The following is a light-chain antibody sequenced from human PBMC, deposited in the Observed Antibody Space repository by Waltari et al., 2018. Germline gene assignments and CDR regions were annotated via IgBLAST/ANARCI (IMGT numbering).Light chain of an antibody. J-gene: IGLJ1*01. V-gene: IGLV2-23*02. Sequence: QSGLAQPASASGSPGQSITITCTGTSSDVGNYNLVSWYQQRPGKAPRLLIYGVTKRAPGTADLVSASQSGNTASLSISGLQAQEDEADYYCCSYVGLGTYVFGTGTKVTV. CDR2: GVT. CDR1: SSDVGNYNL. CDR3: CSYVGLGTYV.